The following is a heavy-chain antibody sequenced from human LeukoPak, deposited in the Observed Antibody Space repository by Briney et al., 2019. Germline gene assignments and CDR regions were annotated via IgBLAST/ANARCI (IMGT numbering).Heavy chain of an antibody. CDR3: ARHEVLDGSGYYHLDY. V-gene: IGHV4-59*08. Sequence: SETLSLTCTVSGGSISGYYWSWIRQPPGKGLEWIGYVYYTGITNYNPSLESRVTISVDTSKNQFALKLSSVTAADTAVYYCARHEVLDGSGYYHLDYWGQGTLVTVSS. CDR2: VYYTGIT. J-gene: IGHJ4*02. D-gene: IGHD3-22*01. CDR1: GGSISGYY.